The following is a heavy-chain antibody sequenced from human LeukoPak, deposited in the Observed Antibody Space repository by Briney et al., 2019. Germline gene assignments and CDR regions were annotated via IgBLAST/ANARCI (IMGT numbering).Heavy chain of an antibody. CDR3: ARAYQRLGGLSFPDS. CDR1: GYTFTNYA. D-gene: IGHD3-16*02. J-gene: IGHJ5*01. Sequence: ASVKVSCKASGYTFTNYAMNWVRQAPGQGLEWMGWINPNTGNPTYAQGFTGRFVFSLDTSVTTTYLQISGLKAEDPAVYYCARAYQRLGGLSFPDSWGQGTLVTVSS. V-gene: IGHV7-4-1*02. CDR2: INPNTGNP.